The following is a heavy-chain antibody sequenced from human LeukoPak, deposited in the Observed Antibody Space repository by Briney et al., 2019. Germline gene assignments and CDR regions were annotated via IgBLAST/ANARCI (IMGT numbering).Heavy chain of an antibody. Sequence: ASVKVSCTASGGTFSSYAISWVRQAPGQGLEWMGRIIPIFGTANYAQKFQGRVTITTDESTSTAYMELSSLRSEDTAVYYCARDRGTGDFDYWGQATLVTVSS. CDR3: ARDRGTGDFDY. CDR1: GGTFSSYA. J-gene: IGHJ4*02. CDR2: IIPIFGTA. D-gene: IGHD7-27*01. V-gene: IGHV1-69*05.